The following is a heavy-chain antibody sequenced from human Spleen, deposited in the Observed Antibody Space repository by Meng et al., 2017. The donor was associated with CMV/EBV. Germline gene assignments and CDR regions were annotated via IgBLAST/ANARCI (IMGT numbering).Heavy chain of an antibody. Sequence: ASVKVSCKASGYTFSYYDIIWVRQASGQGLEWVGWMNPNRGNTAYAQKFQGRVTITTDESTSTVYMELSSLRSDDTAVFYCARDSRDCSSASCYSWPYSYYYGMDVWGQGTTVTVSS. CDR3: ARDSRDCSSASCYSWPYSYYYGMDV. J-gene: IGHJ6*02. CDR2: MNPNRGNT. CDR1: GYTFSYYD. V-gene: IGHV1-8*01. D-gene: IGHD2-2*02.